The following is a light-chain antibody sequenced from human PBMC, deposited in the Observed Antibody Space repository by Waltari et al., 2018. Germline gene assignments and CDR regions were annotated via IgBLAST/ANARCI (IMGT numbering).Light chain of an antibody. CDR3: GAWDSSLSAVV. V-gene: IGLV1-51*01. CDR2: DND. Sequence: QSVLTQPPSVSAAPGQKVTIYCSGSSSNIGNNYVSWYQQLPGTAPKLLIHDNDERPSGIPDRFSGSKSGTSGTLGISGLQPGDEADYYCGAWDSSLSAVVFGGGTKLTVL. CDR1: SSNIGNNY. J-gene: IGLJ2*01.